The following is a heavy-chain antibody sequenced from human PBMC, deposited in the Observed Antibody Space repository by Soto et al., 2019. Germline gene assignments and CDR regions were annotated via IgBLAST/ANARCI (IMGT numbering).Heavy chain of an antibody. V-gene: IGHV3-23*01. J-gene: IGHJ6*02. CDR2: ISGSGGST. CDR1: GFTFSSYA. CDR3: AKGHLTNDNWNYYYYGMDV. D-gene: IGHD1-20*01. Sequence: GGSLRLSCAASGFTFSSYAMSWVRQAPGKGLEWVSAISGSGGSTYYADSVKGRFTISRDNSKNTLYLQMNSLRAEDTAVYYCAKGHLTNDNWNYYYYGMDVWGQGTTVTVSS.